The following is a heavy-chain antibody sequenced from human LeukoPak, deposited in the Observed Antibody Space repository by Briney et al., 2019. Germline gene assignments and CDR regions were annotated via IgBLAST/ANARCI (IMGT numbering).Heavy chain of an antibody. D-gene: IGHD3-3*01. CDR3: ARDRGNYDFWSGYQLDYYMDV. V-gene: IGHV1-2*02. J-gene: IGHJ6*03. Sequence: GASVKVSCKASGYTFTGYYMHWVRQAPGQGLEWMGWINPNSGGTNYAQKFQGRVTMTRDTSISTAYMELSRLRSDDTAVYYCARDRGNYDFWSGYQLDYYMDVWGKGATVTVSS. CDR2: INPNSGGT. CDR1: GYTFTGYY.